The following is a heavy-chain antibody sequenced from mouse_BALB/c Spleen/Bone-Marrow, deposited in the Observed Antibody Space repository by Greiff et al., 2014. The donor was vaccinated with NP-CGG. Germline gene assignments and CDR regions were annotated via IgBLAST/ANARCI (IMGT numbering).Heavy chain of an antibody. CDR3: ARQLYGNHAY. Sequence: EVQLQQSGPELVKPGPSVKISCKASGYSFTGYYMHWVKQSHGKSLEWIGEINPYNGGTSYNQKFKGKATLTVDTSSSTAFMELHSLTSEDSLVYYCARQLYGNHAYWGQGTLVTGSA. CDR1: GYSFTGYY. V-gene: IGHV1S30*01. CDR2: INPYNGGT. D-gene: IGHD2-10*02. J-gene: IGHJ3*01.